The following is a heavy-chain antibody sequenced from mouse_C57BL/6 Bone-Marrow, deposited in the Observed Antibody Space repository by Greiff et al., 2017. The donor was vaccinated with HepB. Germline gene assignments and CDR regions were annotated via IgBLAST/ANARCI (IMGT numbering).Heavy chain of an antibody. CDR3: ARHAGDWYFDV. CDR2: ISNGGGST. V-gene: IGHV5-12*01. Sequence: EVNLVESGGGLVQPGGSLKLSCAASGFTFSDYYMYWVRQTPEKRLEWVAYISNGGGSTYYPDTVKGRFTISRDNAKNTLYLQMSRLKSEDTAMYYCARHAGDWYFDVWGTGTTVTVSS. CDR1: GFTFSDYY. J-gene: IGHJ1*03.